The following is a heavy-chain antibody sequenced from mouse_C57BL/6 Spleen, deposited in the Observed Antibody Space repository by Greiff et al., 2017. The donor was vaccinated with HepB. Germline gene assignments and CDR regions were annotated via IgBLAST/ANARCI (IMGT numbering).Heavy chain of an antibody. J-gene: IGHJ4*01. D-gene: IGHD2-3*01. CDR1: GFTFSDYG. CDR3: AWPGLLQAMDY. CDR2: ISSGSSTI. V-gene: IGHV5-17*01. Sequence: EVQLVESGGGLVKPGGSLKLSCAASGFTFSDYGMHWVRQAPEKGLEWVAYISSGSSTIYYADTVKGRFTISRDNAKNTLFLQMTSLRSEDTALYYCAWPGLLQAMDYWGQGTSVTVSS.